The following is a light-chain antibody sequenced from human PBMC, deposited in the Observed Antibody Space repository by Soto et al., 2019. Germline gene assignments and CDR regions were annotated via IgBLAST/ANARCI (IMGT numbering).Light chain of an antibody. V-gene: IGLV1-40*01. CDR1: SSNIGAGYD. CDR2: GNN. CDR3: QSFDSSLSSGI. Sequence: QSVLTQPPSVSGAPGQRVTISCTGSSSNIGAGYDVHWYQHLPRTAPKLLIYGNNNRPSGVPDRFSGSKSGTSASLAITGLQAEDEADYYCQSFDSSLSSGIFGGGTKLTVL. J-gene: IGLJ2*01.